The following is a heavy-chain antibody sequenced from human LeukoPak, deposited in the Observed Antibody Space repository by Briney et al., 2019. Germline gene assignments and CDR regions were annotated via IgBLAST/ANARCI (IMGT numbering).Heavy chain of an antibody. Sequence: SSETLSLTCTVSGGSISSSSYYWGWIRQPPGKGLEWIGSIYYSGSTYYNPSLKSRVTISVDRSKNQFSLKLSSVTAADTAVYYCARGPVVVVAATYYYYGMDVWGQGTTVTVSS. D-gene: IGHD2-15*01. V-gene: IGHV4-39*07. CDR2: IYYSGST. CDR1: GGSISSSSYY. J-gene: IGHJ6*02. CDR3: ARGPVVVVAATYYYYGMDV.